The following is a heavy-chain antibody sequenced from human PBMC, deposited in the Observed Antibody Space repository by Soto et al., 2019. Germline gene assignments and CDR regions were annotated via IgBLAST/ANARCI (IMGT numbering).Heavy chain of an antibody. CDR1: GFTVGNFD. CDR2: IQTGGAT. CDR3: VRVLYDSGVVDF. V-gene: IGHV3-53*01. D-gene: IGHD5-12*01. Sequence: QLVESGGGLFQAGGSTRLSCLVSGFTVGNFDMAWVRQAPGKGLEWASIIQTGGATYYSDSAQGRFTISRDNSKNTVYIQMNSLRVEDTGVYSCVRVLYDSGVVDFWGQGSLITVS. J-gene: IGHJ4*02.